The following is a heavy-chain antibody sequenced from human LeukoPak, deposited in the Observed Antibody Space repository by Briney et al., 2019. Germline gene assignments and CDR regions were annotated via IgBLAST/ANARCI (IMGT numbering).Heavy chain of an antibody. CDR2: ISHIGST. CDR1: GASVNIGNYY. D-gene: IGHD2-8*02. V-gene: IGHV4-61*01. Sequence: SGTLSLTCTVSGASVNIGNYYWTWIRQPPGKGLEWIGYISHIGSTNYNPFLKSRVTISVDTSKNQFSLRLSSVPAADTAVYYCARDVSTGGTSYDWFDPWGQGTLVNVSS. CDR3: ARDVSTGGTSYDWFDP. J-gene: IGHJ5*02.